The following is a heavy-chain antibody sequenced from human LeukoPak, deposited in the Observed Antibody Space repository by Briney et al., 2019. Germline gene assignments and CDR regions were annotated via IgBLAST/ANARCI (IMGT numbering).Heavy chain of an antibody. Sequence: PGGSLRLSCAASGFTFSSYWMHWVRQAPGKGLVWVSRINSDGSSTSYADSVKGRFTISRDNAKNTLYLQMNSLRAEDTAVYYCTRDPERNALKVRGVNVGFDYWGQGTLVTVSS. CDR3: TRDPERNALKVRGVNVGFDY. V-gene: IGHV3-74*01. J-gene: IGHJ4*02. CDR2: INSDGSST. CDR1: GFTFSSYW. D-gene: IGHD3-10*01.